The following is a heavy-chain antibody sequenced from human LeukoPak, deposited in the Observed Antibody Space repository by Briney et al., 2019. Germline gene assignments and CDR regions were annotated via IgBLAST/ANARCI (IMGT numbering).Heavy chain of an antibody. CDR2: INPNSGGT. CDR3: AAGTSTTTAPGPDWFDP. CDR1: GYTFTGYY. V-gene: IGHV1-2*02. J-gene: IGHJ5*02. Sequence: GASVKVSCKASGYTFTGYYMHWVRQAPGQGLEWMGWINPNSGGTNYAQKFQGRVTMTRDTSITTAYMELSRLRSDDTAMYYCAAGTSTTTAPGPDWFDPWGQGTLVTVSS. D-gene: IGHD1-1*01.